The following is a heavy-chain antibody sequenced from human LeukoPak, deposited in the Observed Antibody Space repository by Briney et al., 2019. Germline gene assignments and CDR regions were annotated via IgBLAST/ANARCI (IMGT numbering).Heavy chain of an antibody. Sequence: GGSLRLSCAASGFTVSSNYMSWVRQAPGKGLEWVSVIYSGGSTYYADSVKGRFTISRDNSKSTLYLQMNSLRAEDTAVYYCARAYYDYVWGSYYYYMDVWGKGTTVTVSS. D-gene: IGHD3-16*01. CDR2: IYSGGST. CDR1: GFTVSSNY. V-gene: IGHV3-53*01. CDR3: ARAYYDYVWGSYYYYMDV. J-gene: IGHJ6*03.